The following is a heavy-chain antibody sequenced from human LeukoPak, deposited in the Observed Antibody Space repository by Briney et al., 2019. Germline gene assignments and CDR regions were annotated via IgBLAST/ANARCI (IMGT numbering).Heavy chain of an antibody. J-gene: IGHJ4*02. CDR2: ISGSGGST. D-gene: IGHD2-15*01. V-gene: IGHV3-23*01. CDR3: AKDIVVVVAAPHYFDY. Sequence: GGSLRLSCAASGFTFSSYAMSWVRQAPGKGLEWVSAISGSGGSTYYADSVKGRFTISRDNSKNTLHLQMNSLRAEDTAVYYCAKDIVVVVAAPHYFDYWGQGTLVTVSS. CDR1: GFTFSSYA.